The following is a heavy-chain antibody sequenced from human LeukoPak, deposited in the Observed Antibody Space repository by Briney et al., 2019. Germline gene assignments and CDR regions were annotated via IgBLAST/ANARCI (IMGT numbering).Heavy chain of an antibody. D-gene: IGHD3-22*01. CDR2: ISYDGSNK. Sequence: GGSLRLSCAASGFTFSSYGMHWVRQAPGKRLEWVAVISYDGSNKYYADSVKGRFTISRDNSKNTLYLQMNSLRAEDTAVYYCAKAVRYDSSGYFDYWGQGTLVTVSS. V-gene: IGHV3-30*18. CDR1: GFTFSSYG. J-gene: IGHJ4*02. CDR3: AKAVRYDSSGYFDY.